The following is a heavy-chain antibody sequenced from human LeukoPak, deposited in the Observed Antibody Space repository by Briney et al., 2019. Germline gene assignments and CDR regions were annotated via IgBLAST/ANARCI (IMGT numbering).Heavy chain of an antibody. V-gene: IGHV3-21*01. Sequence: GGSLRLSCAASGFTFSSYSMNWVRQAPGKGLEWVSSISSSSSYIYYADSVKGRFTISRDNAKNSLYLQMNSLRAEGTAVYYCAREVGYSSSWENYFDYWGQGTLVTVSS. CDR1: GFTFSSYS. CDR2: ISSSSSYI. J-gene: IGHJ4*02. CDR3: AREVGYSSSWENYFDY. D-gene: IGHD6-6*01.